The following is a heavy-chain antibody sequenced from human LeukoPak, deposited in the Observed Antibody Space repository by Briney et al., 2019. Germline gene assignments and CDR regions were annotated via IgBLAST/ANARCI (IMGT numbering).Heavy chain of an antibody. CDR2: ISAYNGNT. V-gene: IGHV1-18*01. Sequence: ASVKVSCKASGSTFTSYGISWVRQAPGHGLEGMGWISAYNGNTNYAQKLQGRVTMTTDTSTRTAYMELRSLRSDDTAVYYCARVAHNHYDSSGYYYSWDYWGQGTLVTVSS. D-gene: IGHD3-22*01. J-gene: IGHJ4*02. CDR1: GSTFTSYG. CDR3: ARVAHNHYDSSGYYYSWDY.